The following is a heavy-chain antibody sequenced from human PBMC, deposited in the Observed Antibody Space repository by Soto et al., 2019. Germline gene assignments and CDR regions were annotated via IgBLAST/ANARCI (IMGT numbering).Heavy chain of an antibody. J-gene: IGHJ5*01. CDR2: IYYSGST. CDR3: VRLSGSWYGWFDS. CDR1: GGSISSYY. Sequence: TSETLSLTCTVSGGSISSYYWSWIRQPPGKGLEWIGYIYYSGSTNYNPSLKSRVTISVDTSKNQFSLKLSSVTAADTAVYYCVRLSGSWYGWFDSWGQGTLVTVSS. D-gene: IGHD6-13*01. V-gene: IGHV4-59*01.